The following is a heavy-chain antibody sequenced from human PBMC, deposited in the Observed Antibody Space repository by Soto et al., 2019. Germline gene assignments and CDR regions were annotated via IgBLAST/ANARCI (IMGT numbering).Heavy chain of an antibody. D-gene: IGHD6-13*01. J-gene: IGHJ5*02. Sequence: GGSLRLSCAASGFTFSSYGMHWVRQAPGKGLEWVAVISYDGSNKYYADSVKGRFTISRDNSKNTLYLQMNSLRAEDTAVYYCAKTIHSSSSSGVWFDPWGQGTLVTVSS. CDR2: ISYDGSNK. CDR3: AKTIHSSSSSGVWFDP. CDR1: GFTFSSYG. V-gene: IGHV3-30*18.